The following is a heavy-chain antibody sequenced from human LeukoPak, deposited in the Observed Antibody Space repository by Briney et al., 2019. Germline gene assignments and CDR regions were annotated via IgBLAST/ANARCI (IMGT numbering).Heavy chain of an antibody. V-gene: IGHV3-48*03. CDR3: ARGQQGGLITSRNRLDP. D-gene: IGHD1-1*01. J-gene: IGHJ5*02. CDR2: ISSSGGTI. CDR1: GFSFSSYE. Sequence: GGSLRLSCAASGFSFSSYEMNWVRQAPGKGLEWVSYISSSGGTIYYADSVKGRFTISRDNAKNSLYLQMNTLSAEDTAIYYCARGQQGGLITSRNRLDPWGQGTLVTVSS.